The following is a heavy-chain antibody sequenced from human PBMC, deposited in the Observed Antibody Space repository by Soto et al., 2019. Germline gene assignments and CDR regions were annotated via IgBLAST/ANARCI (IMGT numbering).Heavy chain of an antibody. J-gene: IGHJ5*02. D-gene: IGHD3-3*01. CDR3: ARGFRRGYYDFWSGYYQGNNWFDP. CDR2: INHSGST. Sequence: QVQLQQWGAGLLKPSETLSLTCAVYGGSFSGYYWSWIRQPPGKGVEWIGEINHSGSTNYNPSLKSRVTISVDTSKNQFSLKLSSVTAADTAVYYCARGFRRGYYDFWSGYYQGNNWFDPWGQGTLVTVSS. CDR1: GGSFSGYY. V-gene: IGHV4-34*01.